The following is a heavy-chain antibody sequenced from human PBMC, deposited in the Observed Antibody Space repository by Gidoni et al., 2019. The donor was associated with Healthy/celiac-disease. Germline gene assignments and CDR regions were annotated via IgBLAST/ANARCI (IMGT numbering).Heavy chain of an antibody. Sequence: QAQLVQSGAEVKKPGSSVKVSCKASGRTFSSYAISWVRQAPGQGLEWRGGIIPIFGTANYAQKFQGRVTITADKSTSTAYMELSSLRSEDTAVYYCARNREYYYYYMDVWGKGTTVTVSS. CDR3: ARNREYYYYYMDV. V-gene: IGHV1-69*06. D-gene: IGHD1-26*01. CDR2: IIPIFGTA. J-gene: IGHJ6*03. CDR1: GRTFSSYA.